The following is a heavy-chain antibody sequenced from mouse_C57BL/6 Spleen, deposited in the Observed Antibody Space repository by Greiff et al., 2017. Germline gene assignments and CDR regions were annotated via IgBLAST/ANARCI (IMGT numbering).Heavy chain of an antibody. CDR2: IDPATGNP. J-gene: IGHJ3*01. V-gene: IGHV14-3*01. CDR1: GFHIKNTY. CDR3: AREGAWFAY. Sequence: VQLQQSVAELVRPGASVKLSCTAPGFHIKNTYMPWVKQRPEQGLEWIGRIDPATGNPKSAPQFQGQATITADTSSNTAYLQLSSLTSEDTAIYYCAREGAWFAYWGQGTLGTVSA.